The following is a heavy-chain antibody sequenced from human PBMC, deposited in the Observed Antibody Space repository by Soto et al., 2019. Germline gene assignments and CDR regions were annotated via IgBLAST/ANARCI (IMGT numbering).Heavy chain of an antibody. D-gene: IGHD2-2*01. Sequence: GGSLRLSCAASGFTFSNAWMSWVRQAPGKGLEWVGRIKSKTDGGTTDYAAPVKGRFTISRDDSKNTLYLQMNSLKTEDTAVYYCTTVIVVVPAAAFHYAFDIWGQGTMVTVSS. CDR3: TTVIVVVPAAAFHYAFDI. V-gene: IGHV3-15*01. J-gene: IGHJ3*02. CDR2: IKSKTDGGTT. CDR1: GFTFSNAW.